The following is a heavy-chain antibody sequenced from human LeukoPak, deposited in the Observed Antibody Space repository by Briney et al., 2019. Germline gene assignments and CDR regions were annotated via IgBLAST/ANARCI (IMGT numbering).Heavy chain of an antibody. J-gene: IGHJ5*02. CDR3: ARGPIAARPDNWFDP. CDR1: GGTFSSYA. Sequence: SVKVSCKASGGTFSSYAISWVRQASGQGLEWMGRIIPIFGTANYALKFQGRATITTDESTSTAYMELSSLRSEDTAVYYCARGPIAARPDNWFDPWGQGTLVTVSS. CDR2: IIPIFGTA. D-gene: IGHD6-6*01. V-gene: IGHV1-69*05.